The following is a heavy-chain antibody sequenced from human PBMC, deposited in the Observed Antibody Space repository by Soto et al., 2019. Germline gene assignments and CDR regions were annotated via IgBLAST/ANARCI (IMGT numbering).Heavy chain of an antibody. V-gene: IGHV3-66*01. CDR2: IYSGGDT. Sequence: EAHLVGSGGGLVQPGGSLRLSCAASGFAVSANYLSWVRQAPGKGLEWVSLIYSGGDTDSADSMRCRFTISRDNSKNTLYLQMNSLKAEDTAVYYCATRMTTAPYWGQGALVNVSS. CDR1: GFAVSANY. D-gene: IGHD4-17*01. J-gene: IGHJ4*02. CDR3: ATRMTTAPY.